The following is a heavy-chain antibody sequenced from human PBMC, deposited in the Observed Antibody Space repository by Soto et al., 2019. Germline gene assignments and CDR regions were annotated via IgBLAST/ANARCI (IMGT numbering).Heavy chain of an antibody. D-gene: IGHD2-2*01. CDR3: ARALGYCSSTSCYYYYMDV. Sequence: QVQLQQSGPGLVKPSQTLSLTCAISGDSVSSNSAAWNWIRQSPSRGLEWLGRTYYRSKWYNDYAESVKSRITINPDTSKNQFSLQLNSVTPEDTAVYYCARALGYCSSTSCYYYYMDVWGKGTTVTVSS. CDR2: TYYRSKWYN. CDR1: GDSVSSNSAA. J-gene: IGHJ6*03. V-gene: IGHV6-1*01.